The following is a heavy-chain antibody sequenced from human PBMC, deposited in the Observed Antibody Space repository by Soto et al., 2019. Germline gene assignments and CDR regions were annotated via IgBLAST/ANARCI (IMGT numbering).Heavy chain of an antibody. V-gene: IGHV3-30*18. CDR1: GFTFSGYG. J-gene: IGHJ4*02. D-gene: IGHD3-10*01. CDR3: AKEDVWFAKDY. CDR2: ISHDGSDK. Sequence: GGSLRLSCVASGFTFSGYGMHWVRQAPGKGLKWLAVISHDGSDKYYADSVRGRFTISRDNSENTLYLQMNSLRPEDTAVYYCAKEDVWFAKDYWGQGTLVTVSS.